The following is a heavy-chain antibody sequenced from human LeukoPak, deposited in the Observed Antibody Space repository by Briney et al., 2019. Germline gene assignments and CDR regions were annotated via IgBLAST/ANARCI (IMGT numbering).Heavy chain of an antibody. D-gene: IGHD3-10*01. J-gene: IGHJ5*02. V-gene: IGHV3-15*01. Sequence: GGSLRLSCAASGFTFSNAWMSWVRQAPGKGLEWVGRIKSKTDGGTTDYAAPVKGRFTISRDDSKNTLYLQMNSLKTEDTAVYYCAKAAPFGEGNWFDPWGQGTLVTVSS. CDR3: AKAAPFGEGNWFDP. CDR2: IKSKTDGGTT. CDR1: GFTFSNAW.